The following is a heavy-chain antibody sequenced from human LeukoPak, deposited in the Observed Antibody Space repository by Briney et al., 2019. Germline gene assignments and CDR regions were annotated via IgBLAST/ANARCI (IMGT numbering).Heavy chain of an antibody. CDR3: ARGGAGTTYYYYYGMDV. CDR1: GGSISSGDYY. CDR2: TYYSGST. V-gene: IGHV4-30-4*08. Sequence: SQTLSLTCTVSGGSISSGDYYWSWIRQPPGKGLEWIGYTYYSGSTYYNPSLKSRVTISVDTSKNQFSLKLSSVTAADTAVYYCARGGAGTTYYYYYGMDVWGQGTTVTVSS. J-gene: IGHJ6*02. D-gene: IGHD1-1*01.